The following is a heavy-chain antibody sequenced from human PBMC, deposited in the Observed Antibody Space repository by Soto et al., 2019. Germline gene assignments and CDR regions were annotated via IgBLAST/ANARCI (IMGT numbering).Heavy chain of an antibody. J-gene: IGHJ4*02. CDR3: ARGPYSSSWYSENFDY. Sequence: ASVKGSCKAFGYTFTSYGISWVRQAPGQGLEWMGWISAYNGNTNYAQKLQGRVTMTTDTSTSTAYMELRSLRSDDTAVYYCARGPYSSSWYSENFDYWGQGTLVTVSS. V-gene: IGHV1-18*01. D-gene: IGHD6-13*01. CDR1: GYTFTSYG. CDR2: ISAYNGNT.